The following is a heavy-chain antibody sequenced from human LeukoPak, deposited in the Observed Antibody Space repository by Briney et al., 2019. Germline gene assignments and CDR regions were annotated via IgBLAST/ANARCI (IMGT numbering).Heavy chain of an antibody. CDR3: ARDGLLWFGESNGWFDP. Sequence: GGSLRLSCAASGFTFSSYSMNWVRQAPGKGLEWVSYISSSSSTIYYADSVKGRFTISRDIAKNSLYLQMNSLRAEDTAVYYCARDGLLWFGESNGWFDPWGQGTLVTVSS. J-gene: IGHJ5*02. CDR2: ISSSSSTI. CDR1: GFTFSSYS. D-gene: IGHD3-10*01. V-gene: IGHV3-48*04.